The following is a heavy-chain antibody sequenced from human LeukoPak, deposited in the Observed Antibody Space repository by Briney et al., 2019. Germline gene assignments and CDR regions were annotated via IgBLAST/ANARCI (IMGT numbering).Heavy chain of an antibody. CDR1: GFTLSDYS. Sequence: GGSLRLSCVASGFTLSDYSINWVRQAPGKGLEWLSYISESATTHYADSVKGRFTISRDNAKNSLYLQMNILRDEDTAVYYCARDAYWGSSGKGFDSWGQATLVIVSS. V-gene: IGHV3-48*02. CDR3: ARDAYWGSSGKGFDS. CDR2: ISESATT. J-gene: IGHJ4*02. D-gene: IGHD3-16*01.